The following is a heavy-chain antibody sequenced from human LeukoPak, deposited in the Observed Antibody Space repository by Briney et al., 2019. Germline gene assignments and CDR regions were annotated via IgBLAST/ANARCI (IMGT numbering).Heavy chain of an antibody. Sequence: PGGSLRLSCAASGFTFSSYAMSWVRQAPGEGLEWVSAISGSGGSTYYADSVKGRFTISRDNSKNTLYLQMNSLRAEDTAVYYCAKSVFGVVTPFDYWGQGTLVTVSS. D-gene: IGHD3-3*01. CDR2: ISGSGGST. CDR3: AKSVFGVVTPFDY. CDR1: GFTFSSYA. V-gene: IGHV3-23*01. J-gene: IGHJ4*02.